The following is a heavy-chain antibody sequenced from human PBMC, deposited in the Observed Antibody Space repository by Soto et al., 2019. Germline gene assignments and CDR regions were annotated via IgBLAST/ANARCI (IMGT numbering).Heavy chain of an antibody. V-gene: IGHV3-30-3*01. CDR2: ISYDGSNK. CDR3: ARDPEGYYDSSGYLDY. Sequence: QVQLVESGGGVVQPGRSLRLSCAASGFTFSSYAMHWVRQAPGKGLEWVAVISYDGSNKYYADSVQGRFTISRDNSKNTLYLQMNRLRAEDTAVYYCARDPEGYYDSSGYLDYWGQGTLVTVSS. J-gene: IGHJ4*02. CDR1: GFTFSSYA. D-gene: IGHD3-22*01.